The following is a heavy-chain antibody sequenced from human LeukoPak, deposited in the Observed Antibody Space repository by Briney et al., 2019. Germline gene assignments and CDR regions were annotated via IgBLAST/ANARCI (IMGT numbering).Heavy chain of an antibody. V-gene: IGHV1-46*01. J-gene: IGHJ6*02. CDR1: GYTFTSYY. CDR2: INPSGGRT. CDR3: ARDHYGDYLLYGMDV. Sequence: ASVKVSCKASGYTFTSYYMHWVRQAPGQGLEWMGIINPSGGRTSYAQKFQGRVTMTRDTSTSTVYMELSSLRSEDTAVYYCARDHYGDYLLYGMDVWGQGTLVTVSS. D-gene: IGHD4-17*01.